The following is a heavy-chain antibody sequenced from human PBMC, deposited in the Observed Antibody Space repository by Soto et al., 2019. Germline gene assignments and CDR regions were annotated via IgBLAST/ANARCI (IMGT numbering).Heavy chain of an antibody. J-gene: IGHJ3*01. CDR2: ISYDGTDK. CDR1: GFTFSSYG. V-gene: IGHV3-30*18. CDR3: AKDGGHVAVAAIRGNSASHV. Sequence: QLQLVEAGGGVVQPGRSLRLSCAASGFTFSSYGIHWVRQAPGKGLEWVAVISYDGTDKWYADSVRGRFTISRDNSKNTLFLQINSLRAEDTAVYYCAKDGGHVAVAAIRGNSASHVWSQGTVVTVSS. D-gene: IGHD6-19*01.